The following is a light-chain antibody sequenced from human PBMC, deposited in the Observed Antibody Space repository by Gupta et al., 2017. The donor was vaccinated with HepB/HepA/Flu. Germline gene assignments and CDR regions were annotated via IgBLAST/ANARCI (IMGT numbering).Light chain of an antibody. CDR2: DVS. Sequence: QSALTQPASVSGSPGQSITVSCTGPSSDVGGYNYVAWYQQHPGKAPKLMIYDVSNRRSGVSNRFAGSKSGNTASLTISGFQAEDEADYYCSSYISSSTLLFGGGTKLTGL. V-gene: IGLV2-14*01. CDR1: SSDVGGYNY. CDR3: SSYISSSTLL. J-gene: IGLJ2*01.